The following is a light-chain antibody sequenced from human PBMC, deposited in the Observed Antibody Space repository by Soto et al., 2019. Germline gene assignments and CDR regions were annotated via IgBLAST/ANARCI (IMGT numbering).Light chain of an antibody. CDR3: QQRSNWRAVT. CDR2: DAS. J-gene: IGKJ4*01. V-gene: IGKV3-11*01. Sequence: EIVLTQSPATLSLSPGERATLSCRASQSVSSYLAGYQQKPGQAPRLLIYDASNRATGIPARFSGSGSGTDFTLTISSLEPEDFAVYYWQQRSNWRAVTFGGGTKVEIK. CDR1: QSVSSY.